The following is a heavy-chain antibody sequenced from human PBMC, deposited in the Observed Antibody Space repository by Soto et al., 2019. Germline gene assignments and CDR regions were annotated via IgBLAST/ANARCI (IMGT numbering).Heavy chain of an antibody. CDR3: TRDSSPTVTADS. CDR1: GFTVSGSY. CDR2: MYSGGST. Sequence: EVQLVESGGGLVQPGGALRLSCAAFGFTVSGSYMTWVRQAPGKGLEWVSVMYSGGSTYYADSVKGRFTVTRDTSKNTRYLQMNNLRAEDTAVYYCTRDSSPTVTADSWGQRTLVTVSS. J-gene: IGHJ4*02. V-gene: IGHV3-66*01. D-gene: IGHD4-17*01.